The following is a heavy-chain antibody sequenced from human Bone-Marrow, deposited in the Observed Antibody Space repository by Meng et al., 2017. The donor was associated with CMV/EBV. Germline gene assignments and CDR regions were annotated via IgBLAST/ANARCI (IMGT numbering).Heavy chain of an antibody. V-gene: IGHV6-1*01. CDR2: TYYRSKWYN. D-gene: IGHD6-19*01. J-gene: IGHJ4*02. CDR1: GDSVSSNSAA. CDR3: AREGRRWLYIDF. Sequence: SGDSVSSNSAAWNWISQSPSRGLEWLGRTYYRSKWYNDYALSVKGRITITPDTSKNQFSLQVNSVTPEDTAVYYCAREGRRWLYIDFWGQGTLVTVSS.